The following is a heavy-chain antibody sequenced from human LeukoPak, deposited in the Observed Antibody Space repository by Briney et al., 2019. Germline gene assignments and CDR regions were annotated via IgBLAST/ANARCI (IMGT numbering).Heavy chain of an antibody. CDR1: GYTFTSYY. V-gene: IGHV1-46*01. Sequence: WASVKVSCKASGYTFTSYYMYRVRQAPGQGLEWMGIINPSGGSTIYAQKFQGRVTMTRDTSTSTVYMELSSLRSEDTAVYYCARDRELRHFDWLSRTPNYYYGMDVWGQGTTVTVSS. J-gene: IGHJ6*02. D-gene: IGHD3-9*01. CDR2: INPSGGST. CDR3: ARDRELRHFDWLSRTPNYYYGMDV.